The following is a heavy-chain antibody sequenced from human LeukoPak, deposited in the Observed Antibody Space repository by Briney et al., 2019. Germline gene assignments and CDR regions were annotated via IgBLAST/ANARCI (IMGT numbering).Heavy chain of an antibody. J-gene: IGHJ4*02. Sequence: PSQTLSLTCTVSDGSISSSRYYWGWIRQPPGKGLEWIGSILYGGNTYYNPSLKSRVTMSVDTSENQFSLKLSSMTAADTAVYYCARVRGSFDYWGQGILVIVSS. CDR1: DGSISSSRYY. CDR2: ILYGGNT. CDR3: ARVRGSFDY. D-gene: IGHD3-10*01. V-gene: IGHV4-39*01.